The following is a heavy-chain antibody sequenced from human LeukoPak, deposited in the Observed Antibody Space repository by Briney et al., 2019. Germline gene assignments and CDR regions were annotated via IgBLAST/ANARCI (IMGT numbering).Heavy chain of an antibody. Sequence: ASVKVSCKASGYTFRDYYIHWVRQAPGQGLEYMGWINPNTGGASYAQKFRVRVTMTRDTSSSTVYMQLSTLTSDDTAVYSCARGRPSAEPPDHWGQGTLVAVSS. CDR3: ARGRPSAEPPDH. J-gene: IGHJ4*02. CDR1: GYTFRDYY. V-gene: IGHV1-2*02. D-gene: IGHD6-6*01. CDR2: INPNTGGA.